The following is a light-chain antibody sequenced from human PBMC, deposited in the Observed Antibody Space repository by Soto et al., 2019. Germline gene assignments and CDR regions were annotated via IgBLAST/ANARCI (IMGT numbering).Light chain of an antibody. CDR3: QECNNWPRCT. J-gene: IGKJ2*02. Sequence: VMTQSPATLSVSPGERVILSCRASQSIGSNLAWCQQKPGQPPRLLIYHTSTRAPDIPPRFSGSGSWTEFTLTISSLQSEDFGIYFCQECNNWPRCTFGQGTKLQIK. CDR2: HTS. CDR1: QSIGSN. V-gene: IGKV3-15*01.